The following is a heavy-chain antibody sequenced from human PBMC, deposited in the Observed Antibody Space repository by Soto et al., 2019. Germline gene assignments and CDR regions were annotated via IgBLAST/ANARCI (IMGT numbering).Heavy chain of an antibody. V-gene: IGHV4-30-2*01. Sequence: QLQLQESGSGLVKPSQTLSLTCAVSGGSISSSVYSWSWIRQPLGKGLEWVGYIYHSGNTYYNPYLKSRVNISADRSKNQFSLKLSSVTAADTAVYFCARVHGDYGRYFDYWGQGTLVTVSS. D-gene: IGHD4-17*01. CDR3: ARVHGDYGRYFDY. CDR2: IYHSGNT. CDR1: GGSISSSVYS. J-gene: IGHJ4*02.